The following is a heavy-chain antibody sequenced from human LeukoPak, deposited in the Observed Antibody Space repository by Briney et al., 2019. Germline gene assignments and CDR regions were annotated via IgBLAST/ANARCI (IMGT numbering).Heavy chain of an antibody. Sequence: SETRSLTCAVYGGSFSGYYWSWIRQPPGKGLEWIGYIYYSGSTNYNPSLKSRVTISVDTSKNQFSLKLSSVTAADTAVYYCARHVQGSGWSNFDYWGQGTLVTVSS. V-gene: IGHV4-59*08. CDR3: ARHVQGSGWSNFDY. J-gene: IGHJ4*02. CDR1: GGSFSGYY. CDR2: IYYSGST. D-gene: IGHD6-19*01.